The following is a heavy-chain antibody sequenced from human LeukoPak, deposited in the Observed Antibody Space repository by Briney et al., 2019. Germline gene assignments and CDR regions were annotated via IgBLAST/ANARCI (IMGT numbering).Heavy chain of an antibody. D-gene: IGHD3-22*01. CDR3: ARDRGPYYYDSSGYRAFDI. Sequence: GGSLRLSCAASGFTVSSNSMSWVRQAPGKGLEWVSVIYSGGSTYYADSVKGRFTISRDNSKSTLYLQMNSLRAEDTAVYYCARDRGPYYYDSSGYRAFDIWGQGTMVTVSS. V-gene: IGHV3-53*01. J-gene: IGHJ3*02. CDR1: GFTVSSNS. CDR2: IYSGGST.